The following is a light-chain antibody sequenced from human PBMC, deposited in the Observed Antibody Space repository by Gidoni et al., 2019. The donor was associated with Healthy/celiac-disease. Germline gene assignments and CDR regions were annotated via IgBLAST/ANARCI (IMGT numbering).Light chain of an antibody. V-gene: IGKV1-27*01. CDR3: RKYNSAPWT. J-gene: IGKJ1*01. CDR1: QGISNY. Sequence: DIQMTQSPSSLSASVGDRVTITCRASQGISNYLAWYQQKPGKVPKLLIYAASTLQSGVQSRFSGSGSGTDFTLTISSLQTEDVATYYCRKYNSAPWTFGQGTKVEIK. CDR2: AAS.